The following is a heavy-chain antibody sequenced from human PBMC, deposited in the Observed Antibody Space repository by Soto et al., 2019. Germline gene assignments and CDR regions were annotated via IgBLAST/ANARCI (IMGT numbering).Heavy chain of an antibody. CDR1: GGTFGSNA. V-gene: IGHV1-69*01. CDR2: IIPIFDTT. Sequence: QVQLVQSGAEVKKPGSSVRVSCKASGGTFGSNALSWVRQAPGQGLEWMGGIIPIFDTTHYAQNFLGRVTIPADESTSTVYMELSSLRSEDTAVYYCATMLSHTTTWYLNGMDVWGPGTSVTVSS. J-gene: IGHJ6*02. D-gene: IGHD6-13*01. CDR3: ATMLSHTTTWYLNGMDV.